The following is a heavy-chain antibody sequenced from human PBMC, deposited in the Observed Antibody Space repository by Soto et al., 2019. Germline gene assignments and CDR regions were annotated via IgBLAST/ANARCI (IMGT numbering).Heavy chain of an antibody. CDR1: GFTFSSYG. CDR3: ARDPSIGYYYYYMDV. Sequence: GGSLRLSCAASGFTFSSYGMHWVRQAPGKGLEWVAVIWYDGSNKYYADSVKGRFTISRDNSKNTLYLQMNSLRAEDTAVYYCARDPSIGYYYYYMDVWGKGTTVTVSS. CDR2: IWYDGSNK. V-gene: IGHV3-33*01. J-gene: IGHJ6*03.